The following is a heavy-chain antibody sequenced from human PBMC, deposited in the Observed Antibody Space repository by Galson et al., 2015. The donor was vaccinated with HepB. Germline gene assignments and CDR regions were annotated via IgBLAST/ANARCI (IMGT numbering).Heavy chain of an antibody. V-gene: IGHV4-59*08. CDR2: IYYSGST. J-gene: IGHJ4*02. CDR1: GGSISSYY. D-gene: IGHD5-12*01. CDR3: GKVATTRDFDY. Sequence: SETLSLTCTVSGGSISSYYWSWIRQPPGKGLEWIGYIYYSGSTNYNPSLKSRVTISVDTSKNQSSLKLSSVTAADTAVYYCGKVATTRDFDYWGQGTLVTVSS.